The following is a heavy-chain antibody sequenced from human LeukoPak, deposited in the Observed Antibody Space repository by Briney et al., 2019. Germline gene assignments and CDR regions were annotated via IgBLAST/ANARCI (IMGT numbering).Heavy chain of an antibody. Sequence: PGGSLRLSCAASGFTFNNYAMSWVRQAPGKGLEWVSAISGSGGSTYYADSVKGRFSISRDNSKNTLYLQMNSLRAEDTAVYYCAKDLSIYDSSGYYLSWISWGQGTLVTVSS. CDR2: ISGSGGST. D-gene: IGHD3-22*01. J-gene: IGHJ4*02. V-gene: IGHV3-23*01. CDR3: AKDLSIYDSSGYYLSWIS. CDR1: GFTFNNYA.